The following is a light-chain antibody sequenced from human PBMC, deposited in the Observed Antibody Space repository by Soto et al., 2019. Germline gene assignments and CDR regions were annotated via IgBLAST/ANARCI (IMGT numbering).Light chain of an antibody. CDR3: QQSGSSPLT. CDR2: GAS. CDR1: QSVSSSY. V-gene: IGKV3-20*01. J-gene: IGKJ4*01. Sequence: EIVLTQSPGTLSLSPGERATLSCRAGQSVSSSYLAWYQQKPGQAPRLLIYGASSRATGIPDRFSGSGSGTDFTLTISRLEPEDFAVYYCQQSGSSPLTFGGGTKVEIK.